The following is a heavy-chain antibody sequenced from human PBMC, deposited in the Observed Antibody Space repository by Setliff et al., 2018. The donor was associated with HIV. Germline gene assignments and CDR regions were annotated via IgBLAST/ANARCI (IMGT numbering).Heavy chain of an antibody. CDR1: SYSISSGYY. CDR2: IYHSGST. V-gene: IGHV4-38-2*01. J-gene: IGHJ3*02. Sequence: PSETLSLTCAVSSYSISSGYYWGWIRQPPGKGLEWIGNIYHSGSTYYDPSLKSRVTISVDTSKNQFSLKLSSVTAADTAVYYCARRPRIVGVRKNAFDIWGQGTMVTVSS. D-gene: IGHD1-26*01. CDR3: ARRPRIVGVRKNAFDI.